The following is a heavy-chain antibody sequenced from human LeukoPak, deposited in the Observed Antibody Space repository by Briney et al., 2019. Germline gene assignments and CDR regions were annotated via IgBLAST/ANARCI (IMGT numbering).Heavy chain of an antibody. CDR2: FSRDGVNR. CDR3: ATGKLDASGFDFMLPF. CDR1: GFSFSNSA. D-gene: IGHD5-12*01. Sequence: GGSLRLSCAASGFSFSNSAMHWVRQAPGKGLEWVAVFSRDGVNRYYSDSVKGRFTISRDNSKNTLYLQMNSLRLEDTAIYYFATGKLDASGFDFMLPFWGQGTLVSVSS. J-gene: IGHJ4*02. V-gene: IGHV3-30*10.